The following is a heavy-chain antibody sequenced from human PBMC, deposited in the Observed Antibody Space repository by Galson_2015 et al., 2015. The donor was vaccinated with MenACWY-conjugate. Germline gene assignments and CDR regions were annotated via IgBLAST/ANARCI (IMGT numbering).Heavy chain of an antibody. CDR2: IFYGGTI. CDR1: GGSFSTYY. D-gene: IGHD5-18*01. Sequence: ATLSLTCTVSGGSFSTYYWSWIRQPPGKGLEWIGEIFYGGTIKYNPSLKSRVSISEDTSKNQFSLNLRSVTAADSGVYFCARGGKGFTYGRYYFGMNVWGQGTTVTVSS. CDR3: ARGGKGFTYGRYYFGMNV. V-gene: IGHV4-34*01. J-gene: IGHJ6*02.